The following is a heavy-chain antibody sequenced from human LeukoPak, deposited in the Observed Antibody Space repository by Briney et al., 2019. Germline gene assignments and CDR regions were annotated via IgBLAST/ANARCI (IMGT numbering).Heavy chain of an antibody. CDR1: GGFIRCYY. Sequence: SETLSLLCTVWGGFIRCYYWRCIRRPPGRGLEWVGYIYYSGSTNYYPALKSRVNISVDVSKNQYSLKLNSVTDADTAVYYCARTPIVVVVAAIYYFDYWGQGTLVTVSS. CDR3: ARTPIVVVVAAIYYFDY. V-gene: IGHV4-59*01. CDR2: IYYSGST. J-gene: IGHJ4*02. D-gene: IGHD2-15*01.